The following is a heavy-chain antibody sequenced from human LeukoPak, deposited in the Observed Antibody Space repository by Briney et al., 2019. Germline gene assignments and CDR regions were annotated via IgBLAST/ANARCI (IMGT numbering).Heavy chain of an antibody. CDR2: VYHTGTS. CDR1: GASINDYY. V-gene: IGHV4-59*01. J-gene: IGHJ4*02. D-gene: IGHD2-8*01. CDR3: TRVVNGGHFDY. Sequence: SETLSLTCSDSGASINDYYWTWILQPRGKGLEWIGYVYHTGTSGYHPSLKSRVAMSLDTSKNQVSLKLRSVTAADTAVYFCTRVVNGGHFDYWGQGTLVTVSS.